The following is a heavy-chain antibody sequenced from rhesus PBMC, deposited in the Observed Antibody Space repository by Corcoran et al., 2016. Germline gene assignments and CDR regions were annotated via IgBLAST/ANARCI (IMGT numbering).Heavy chain of an antibody. CDR1: GGSISSSY. CDR2: IYGSGSST. D-gene: IGHD6-25*01. Sequence: QLQLQESGPGLVKPSETLSVTCAVSGGSISSSYWSWIRQAPGKGLEWIGYIYGSGSSTNYNPSLKGRGTLSVDKAKNQLSLKLSSVTTADTAVYYCAREGIAAAGTGDYWGQGVLVTVSS. V-gene: IGHV4-169*02. J-gene: IGHJ4*01. CDR3: AREGIAAAGTGDY.